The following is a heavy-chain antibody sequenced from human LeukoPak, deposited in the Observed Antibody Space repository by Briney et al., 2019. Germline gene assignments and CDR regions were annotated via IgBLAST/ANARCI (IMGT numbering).Heavy chain of an antibody. V-gene: IGHV3-30*03. Sequence: QPGGSLRLSCAASGFTFSSYGMHWVRQAPGKGLEWVAVISYDGSNKYYADSVKGRFTISRDNSKNTLYLQMNSLRAEDTAVYYCAREVSPSLHYYDSSGYPDYWGQGTLVTVSS. CDR1: GFTFSSYG. D-gene: IGHD3-22*01. J-gene: IGHJ4*02. CDR3: AREVSPSLHYYDSSGYPDY. CDR2: ISYDGSNK.